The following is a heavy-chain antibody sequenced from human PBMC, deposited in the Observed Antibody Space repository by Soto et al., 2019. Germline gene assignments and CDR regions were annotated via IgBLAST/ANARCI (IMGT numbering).Heavy chain of an antibody. CDR3: ASTKGLNWFDP. Sequence: GASVKVSCKASGGTFSSYAISWVRQAPGQGLEWMGGIIPIFGTANYAQKFQGRVTITADKSTSTAYMELSSLRSEDTAVYYCASTKGLNWFDPWGQGTLVTAPQ. V-gene: IGHV1-69*06. D-gene: IGHD3-3*01. CDR1: GGTFSSYA. J-gene: IGHJ5*02. CDR2: IIPIFGTA.